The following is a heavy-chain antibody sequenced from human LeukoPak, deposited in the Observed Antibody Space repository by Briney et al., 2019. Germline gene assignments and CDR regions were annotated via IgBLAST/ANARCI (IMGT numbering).Heavy chain of an antibody. D-gene: IGHD4-11*01. V-gene: IGHV1-69*13. Sequence: SVKVSCKASGYTFTSYDINWVRQATGQGLEWMGGIIPIFGTANYAQKFQGRVTITADESTSTAYMELSSLRSEDTAVYYCAMTPYLQASDYWGQGTLVTVSS. CDR1: GYTFTSYD. CDR3: AMTPYLQASDY. CDR2: IIPIFGTA. J-gene: IGHJ4*02.